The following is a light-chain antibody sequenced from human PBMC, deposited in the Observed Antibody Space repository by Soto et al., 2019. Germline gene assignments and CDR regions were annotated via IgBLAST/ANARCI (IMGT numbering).Light chain of an antibody. CDR3: QQYNSYSWT. CDR2: KAS. V-gene: IGKV1-5*03. CDR1: QSISSW. J-gene: IGKJ1*01. Sequence: DIQMTQSPSTLSASVGERVTITCRASQSISSWLAWYQQKPGKAPKLLIYKASSLESGVPSRFSGSGSGTEFTLTISSLQPDDFATYYCQQYNSYSWTFGQGTQV.